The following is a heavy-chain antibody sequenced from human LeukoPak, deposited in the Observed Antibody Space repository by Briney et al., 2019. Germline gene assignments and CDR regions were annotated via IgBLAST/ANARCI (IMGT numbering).Heavy chain of an antibody. Sequence: GGSLRLSCAASGFTFSGYEMIWVRQAPGKGLEWVSYISISGSTISYADSVKGRFTISRDNAKNTLYLQMNSLRAEDTAVYYCARPSDGFDPWGQGTLVTVSS. CDR2: ISISGSTI. V-gene: IGHV3-48*03. CDR3: ARPSDGFDP. J-gene: IGHJ5*02. CDR1: GFTFSGYE.